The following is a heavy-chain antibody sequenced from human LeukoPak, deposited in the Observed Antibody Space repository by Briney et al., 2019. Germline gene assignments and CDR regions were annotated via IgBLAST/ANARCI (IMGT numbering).Heavy chain of an antibody. CDR1: GGSISSSSYY. CDR2: IYYSGST. J-gene: IGHJ6*03. Sequence: SETLSLTCTVSGGSISSSSYYWGWIRQPPGKGLEWIGSIYYSGSTYYNPSLKSRVTISVDTSKNQFSLKLSSVTAADTAVYYCARERHGYVSNYMDVWGKGTTVTVSS. CDR3: ARERHGYVSNYMDV. D-gene: IGHD5-12*01. V-gene: IGHV4-39*07.